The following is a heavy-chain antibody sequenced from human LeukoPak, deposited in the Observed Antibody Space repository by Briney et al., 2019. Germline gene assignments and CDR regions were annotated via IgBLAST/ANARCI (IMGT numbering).Heavy chain of an antibody. V-gene: IGHV3-30*02. CDR1: RFTFSSYG. CDR3: AKEGTTMGYYYYMDV. D-gene: IGHD3-10*01. Sequence: GGSLRLSCAASRFTFSSYGMHWVRQAPGKGLEWVAFIRYDGRNKYYADSVKGRFTISRDNSQNTLYLQMNSLRAEDTAVYYCAKEGTTMGYYYYMDVWGKGTTVTISS. J-gene: IGHJ6*03. CDR2: IRYDGRNK.